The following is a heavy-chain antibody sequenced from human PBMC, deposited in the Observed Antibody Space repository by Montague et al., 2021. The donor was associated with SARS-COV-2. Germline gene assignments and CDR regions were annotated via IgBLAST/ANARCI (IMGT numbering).Heavy chain of an antibody. CDR3: ARGGAARSIAIFGVVNYAIHYYYYMDV. CDR2: INHSGST. CDR1: GGSFSGYY. J-gene: IGHJ6*03. V-gene: IGHV4-34*01. D-gene: IGHD3-3*01. Sequence: SETLSLTCAVYGGSFSGYYWSWIRQPPGKGLEWIGEINHSGSTYYNPSLKSRVTISVDTSKNQFSLKLSSVTAADTAVYYCARGGAARSIAIFGVVNYAIHYYYYMDVWGKGTTVTVSS.